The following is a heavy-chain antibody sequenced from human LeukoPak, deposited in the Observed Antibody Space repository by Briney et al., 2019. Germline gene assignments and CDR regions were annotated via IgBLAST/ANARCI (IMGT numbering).Heavy chain of an antibody. D-gene: IGHD3-9*01. CDR2: IIPIFGTA. J-gene: IGHJ6*04. CDR3: GRSRGNYDILTGSMDYYYYGMDV. V-gene: IGHV1-69*13. Sequence: SVKVSCKASGGTFSSYAISWVRQAPGQGLEWMGGIIPIFGTANYAQKFQGRVTITADESTSTAYMELSSLRSEDTAVYYCGRSRGNYDILTGSMDYYYYGMDVWGKGTTVTVSS. CDR1: GGTFSSYA.